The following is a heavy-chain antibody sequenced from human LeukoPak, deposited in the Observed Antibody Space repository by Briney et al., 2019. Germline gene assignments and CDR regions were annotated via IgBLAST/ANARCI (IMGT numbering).Heavy chain of an antibody. CDR1: GFTFSDYY. CDR3: ARSRSTIFGVSPSDY. V-gene: IGHV3-11*04. J-gene: IGHJ4*02. Sequence: PGGSLRLSCAASGFTFSDYYMSWIRQAPGKGLEWVSYISSSGSTIYYADSVTGRFTISRDNAKNSLYLQMNSPRVEDSAVYYCARSRSTIFGVSPSDYWGQGTLVRLL. CDR2: ISSSGSTI. D-gene: IGHD3-3*01.